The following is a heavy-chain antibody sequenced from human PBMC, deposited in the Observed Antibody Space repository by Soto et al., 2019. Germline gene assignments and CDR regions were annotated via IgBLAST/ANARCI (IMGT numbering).Heavy chain of an antibody. CDR1: GGSISSGGYY. CDR2: IYYSGIT. Sequence: SETLSLTCTVSGGSISSGGYYWSWIRQHTGKGLEWIGYIYYSGITYYNPSLKSRVTISVDTSKNQFSLKLSSVTAADTAVYYCARDSSGSQYYYYGMDVWGQGTTVTVSS. V-gene: IGHV4-31*03. D-gene: IGHD3-22*01. CDR3: ARDSSGSQYYYYGMDV. J-gene: IGHJ6*02.